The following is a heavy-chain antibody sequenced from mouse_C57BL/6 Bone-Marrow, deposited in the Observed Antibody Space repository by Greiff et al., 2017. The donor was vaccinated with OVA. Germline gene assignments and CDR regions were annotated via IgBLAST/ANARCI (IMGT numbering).Heavy chain of an antibody. D-gene: IGHD1-1*01. V-gene: IGHV3-1*01. J-gene: IGHJ4*01. Sequence: EVQLVESGPGMVKPSQSLSLTCTVTGYSITSGYDWHWIRHFPGNKLEWMGYISYSGSTNYNPSLKSRISITHDTSKNHFFLKLNSVTTEDTATYYCARAHYGSSYNYAMDYWGQGTSVTVSS. CDR1: GYSITSGYD. CDR2: ISYSGST. CDR3: ARAHYGSSYNYAMDY.